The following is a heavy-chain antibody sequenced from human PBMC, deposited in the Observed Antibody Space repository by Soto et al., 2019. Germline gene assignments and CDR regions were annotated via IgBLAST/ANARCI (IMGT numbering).Heavy chain of an antibody. Sequence: EVQLLESGGGLVQPGGSLRLSCAASGFTFSSYSMSWVRQAPGKGLEWVSSISGSGDSTYYADSVKGRFTISRDNSKNTLYLQMNSLRAEDTAIYYCAKVHLGYCSGGTCYPWGQGTLVTVSS. V-gene: IGHV3-23*01. J-gene: IGHJ5*02. CDR3: AKVHLGYCSGGTCYP. CDR1: GFTFSSYS. CDR2: ISGSGDST. D-gene: IGHD2-15*01.